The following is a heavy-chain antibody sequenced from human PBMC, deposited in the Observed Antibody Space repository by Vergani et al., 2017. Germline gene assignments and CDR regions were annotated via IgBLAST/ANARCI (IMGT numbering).Heavy chain of an antibody. CDR3: ARDPEPITIFGVVTQYYMDV. J-gene: IGHJ6*03. CDR1: GYTFTSYY. D-gene: IGHD3-3*01. Sequence: QVQLVQSGAEVKKPGASVKVSCKASGYTFTSYYMHWVRQAPGQGLEWMGIINPSGGSTSYAQKFQGRVTMTRDTSTSTVYMELSSLRSEDTAVYYCARDPEPITIFGVVTQYYMDVWGKGTTVTVSS. V-gene: IGHV1-46*01. CDR2: INPSGGST.